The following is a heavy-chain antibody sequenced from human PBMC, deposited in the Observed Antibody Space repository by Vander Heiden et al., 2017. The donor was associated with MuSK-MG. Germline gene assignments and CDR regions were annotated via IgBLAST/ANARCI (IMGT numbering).Heavy chain of an antibody. Sequence: QVQLQESGPGLVKPSQTLPLTCTVSGGSIRSGSHYWSWIRQPAGKGLEWIGRIYTTGSTSYNPSLKSRVTMSVDTSKNQFSLKLSSVTAADTAMYYCARDLYSYGYGYFDYWGQGTLVTVSS. CDR2: IYTTGST. CDR1: GGSIRSGSHY. V-gene: IGHV4-61*02. CDR3: ARDLYSYGYGYFDY. D-gene: IGHD5-18*01. J-gene: IGHJ4*02.